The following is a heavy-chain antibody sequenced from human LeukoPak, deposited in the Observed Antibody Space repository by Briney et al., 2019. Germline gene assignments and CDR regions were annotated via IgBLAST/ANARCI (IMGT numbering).Heavy chain of an antibody. Sequence: SETLSLTCAVYGGSFSGYYWSWIRQPPGKGLEWIGEINHSGSTNYNPSLKSRVTISVDTSKNQFSLRLSSVTAADTAVYYCAELGITMIGGVWGKGTTVTISS. V-gene: IGHV4-34*01. CDR1: GGSFSGYY. D-gene: IGHD3-10*02. CDR3: AELGITMIGGV. CDR2: INHSGST. J-gene: IGHJ6*04.